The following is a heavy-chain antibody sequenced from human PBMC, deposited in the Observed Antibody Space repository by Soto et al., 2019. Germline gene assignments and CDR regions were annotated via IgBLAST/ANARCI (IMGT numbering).Heavy chain of an antibody. CDR2: IYYSGST. CDR1: GGSISSYY. Sequence: SETLSLTCTVSGGSISSYYWSWIRQPPGKGLEWIGYIYYSGSTNYNPSLKSRVTISVDTSKNQFSLKLSSVTAADTAVYYCARVTSPYYFDYWGQGTLVTVSS. CDR3: ARVTSPYYFDY. J-gene: IGHJ4*02. V-gene: IGHV4-59*01. D-gene: IGHD1-1*01.